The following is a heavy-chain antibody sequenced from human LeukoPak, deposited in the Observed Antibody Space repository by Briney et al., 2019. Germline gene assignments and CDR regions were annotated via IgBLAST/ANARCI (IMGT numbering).Heavy chain of an antibody. CDR1: GYTFTGYY. J-gene: IGHJ3*02. V-gene: IGHV1-2*02. CDR3: ARDRGIVATIVSGAFDI. D-gene: IGHD5-12*01. CDR2: INPNSGGT. Sequence: ASVTVSCKASGYTFTGYYMHWVRQAPGQGLEWMGWINPNSGGTNYAQKFQGRVTMTRDTSISTAYMELSRLRSDDTAVYYCARDRGIVATIVSGAFDIWGQGTMVTVSS.